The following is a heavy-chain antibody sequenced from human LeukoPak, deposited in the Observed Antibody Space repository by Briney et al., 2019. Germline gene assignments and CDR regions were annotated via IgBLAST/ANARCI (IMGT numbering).Heavy chain of an antibody. J-gene: IGHJ5*02. Sequence: ASEKVSCKASGDTVTNYYMYWVRQATGQWLEWMGMINPSGGSTSYAQTFQGRVTMTRDTSTSSVYMELSSLRSEDTAVYYCARERPTIAARSSNWFDPWGQGTLVTVSS. V-gene: IGHV1-46*01. CDR3: ARERPTIAARSSNWFDP. CDR2: INPSGGST. D-gene: IGHD6-6*01. CDR1: GDTVTNYY.